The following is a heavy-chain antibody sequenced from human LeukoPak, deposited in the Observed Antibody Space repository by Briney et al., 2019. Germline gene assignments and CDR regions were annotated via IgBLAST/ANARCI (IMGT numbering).Heavy chain of an antibody. J-gene: IGHJ5*02. D-gene: IGHD3/OR15-3a*01. V-gene: IGHV3-30*03. CDR3: ARLGTGGIVGTLSSSRDNWFDP. CDR1: GFTFSMVG. Sequence: GRSLSLSWVASGFTFSMVGMHWVRQAPGKGMEWVAGIHYDATHEKYADSVTGRFTISRDNPRKTLYLQMNSLRLEDTAIYDCARLGTGGIVGTLSSSRDNWFDPWGQGTLVTVSS. CDR2: IHYDATHE.